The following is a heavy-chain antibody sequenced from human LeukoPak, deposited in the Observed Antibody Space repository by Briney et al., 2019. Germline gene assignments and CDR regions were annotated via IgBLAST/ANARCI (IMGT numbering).Heavy chain of an antibody. CDR3: ARGYVDYYYMDV. D-gene: IGHD3-16*01. Sequence: PGGSLRLSCAASGFTFSSYSMNWVRQAPGKGLEWVSYISTTTYTIYYADSVKGRFTISRDNAKNSLYLQMNSLRAEDTAVYYCARGYVDYYYMDVWGKGTTVTVSS. J-gene: IGHJ6*03. V-gene: IGHV3-48*04. CDR1: GFTFSSYS. CDR2: ISTTTYTI.